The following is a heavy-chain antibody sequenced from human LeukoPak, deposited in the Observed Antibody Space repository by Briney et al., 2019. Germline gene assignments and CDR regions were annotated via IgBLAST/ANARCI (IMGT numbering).Heavy chain of an antibody. CDR2: IKQDGREK. V-gene: IGHV3-7*01. D-gene: IGHD5-12*01. CDR1: GFIFNNYW. J-gene: IGHJ4*02. Sequence: GGSLRLSCAASGFIFNNYWLTWVRQSPGKGLEWLASIKQDGREKKYVDSVKGRFTISRDNARNSLYLKMTSLRAEDTAVYYCARASGGVSGYDLYYFDYWGQGNLVTVSS. CDR3: ARASGGVSGYDLYYFDY.